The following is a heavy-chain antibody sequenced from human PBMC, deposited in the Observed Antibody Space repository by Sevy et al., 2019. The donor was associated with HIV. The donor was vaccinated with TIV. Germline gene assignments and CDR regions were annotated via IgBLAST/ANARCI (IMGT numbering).Heavy chain of an antibody. D-gene: IGHD2-2*01. CDR1: GFTFSSYG. CDR3: AKLVPYCSSTSCQNSSSSVAY. CDR2: IRYDGSNK. V-gene: IGHV3-30*02. J-gene: IGHJ4*02. Sequence: GGSLRLSCAASGFTFSSYGMHWVRQAPGKGLEWVAFIRYDGSNKYYADSVKGRLTISRDNSKNTLYLQMNSLRAEDTAVYYCAKLVPYCSSTSCQNSSSSVAYWGQGTLVTVSS.